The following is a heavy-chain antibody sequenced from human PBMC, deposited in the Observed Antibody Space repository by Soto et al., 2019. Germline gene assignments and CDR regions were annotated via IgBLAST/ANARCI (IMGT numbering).Heavy chain of an antibody. D-gene: IGHD6-19*01. CDR3: ARSGYSSGWYHWYFDF. CDR2: INAGNGNT. CDR1: GYTFSNYG. Sequence: ASLKVSCKASGYTFSNYGIHWVRQAPGQRLEWMGWINAGNGNTKYSEKFQGRVTITRDTSASTAYMELSSLRSEDTAVYYCARSGYSSGWYHWYFDFWGRGTLVTVSS. J-gene: IGHJ2*01. V-gene: IGHV1-3*01.